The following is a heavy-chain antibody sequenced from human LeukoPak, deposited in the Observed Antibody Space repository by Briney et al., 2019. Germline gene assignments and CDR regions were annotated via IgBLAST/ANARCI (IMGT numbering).Heavy chain of an antibody. Sequence: HSETLSLTCAVSGYSITSGYYWGWIRQPPGKGLEWIGSIYHSGSTYYNPSLKTRVTISVDTSKNQFSLKLSSVTAADTAVYYCARLYLRDHCSSTSCYGLYFDYWGQGTLVTVSS. J-gene: IGHJ4*02. CDR2: IYHSGST. CDR3: ARLYLRDHCSSTSCYGLYFDY. V-gene: IGHV4-38-2*01. D-gene: IGHD2-2*01. CDR1: GYSITSGYY.